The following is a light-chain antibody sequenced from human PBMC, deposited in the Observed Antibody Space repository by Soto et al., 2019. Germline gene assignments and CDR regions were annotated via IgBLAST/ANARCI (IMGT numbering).Light chain of an antibody. J-gene: IGLJ1*01. Sequence: QSVLTQPASVSGSPGQSITISCTGTSSDVGGYNYVSWYQQHPGKAPKLMIYDVSNRPSGVSNRFSGSKSGNTASLTISGLQAEDEAVFYCSSYTSSSTVSLYVFGTGTMVTVL. CDR2: DVS. CDR1: SSDVGGYNY. CDR3: SSYTSSSTVSLYV. V-gene: IGLV2-14*01.